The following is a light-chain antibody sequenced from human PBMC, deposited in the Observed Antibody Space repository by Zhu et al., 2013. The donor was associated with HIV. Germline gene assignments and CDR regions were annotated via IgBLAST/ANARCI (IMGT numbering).Light chain of an antibody. CDR3: LQSNSYPRT. V-gene: IGKV1-5*03. J-gene: IGKJ2*02. CDR2: KAS. Sequence: DIQMTQSPSTLSASVGDRVNITCRASQSISNWLAWFQQKPGSPPRLLIYKASTLQSGVSSRFSGSGSGTDFTLTISSLQPEDFATYYCLQSNSYPRTFGQGTRLEIK. CDR1: QSISNW.